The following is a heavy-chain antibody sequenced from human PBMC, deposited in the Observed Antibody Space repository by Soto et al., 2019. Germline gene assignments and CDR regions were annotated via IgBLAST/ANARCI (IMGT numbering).Heavy chain of an antibody. CDR2: ISYDGSNK. J-gene: IGHJ5*02. CDR3: AREGEAYCSSSICYFRGWFDP. Sequence: GGSLRLSCAASGVTFSSYGMHWVRQAPGKGLEWVAVISYDGSNKYYADSAKGRFTISRDNSKSTLYLQMNRLRAEDTAMYYCAREGEAYCSSSICYFRGWFDPWGHGTLVTVSS. V-gene: IGHV3-30*03. D-gene: IGHD2-15*01. CDR1: GVTFSSYG.